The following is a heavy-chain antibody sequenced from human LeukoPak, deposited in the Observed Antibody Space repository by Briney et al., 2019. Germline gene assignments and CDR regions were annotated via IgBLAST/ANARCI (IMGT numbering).Heavy chain of an antibody. CDR2: INAGNGNT. CDR3: ASHPVVPAAKDVDTAMVTSFDY. Sequence: ASVKVSCKASGYTFTSYAMHWVRQVPGQRLEWMGWINAGNGNTKYSQKFQGRVTITADESTSTAYMELSSLRSEDTAVYYCASHPVVPAAKDVDTAMVTSFDYWGQGTLVTVSS. J-gene: IGHJ4*02. V-gene: IGHV1-3*01. CDR1: GYTFTSYA. D-gene: IGHD5-18*01.